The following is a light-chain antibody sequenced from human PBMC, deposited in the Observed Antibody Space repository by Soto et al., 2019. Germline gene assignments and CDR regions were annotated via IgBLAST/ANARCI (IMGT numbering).Light chain of an antibody. CDR1: NSNIGSNS. CDR3: AAWDYSLNGPV. J-gene: IGLJ2*01. Sequence: QSVLIQPPSASGTPGQRVTISCSGSNSNIGSNSVNWYQQFPGTAPKLVIYTDNQRPSGAPDRFSGSKSGTSASLAISGLQSEDEADYYCAAWDYSLNGPVFGGETKLTVL. CDR2: TDN. V-gene: IGLV1-44*01.